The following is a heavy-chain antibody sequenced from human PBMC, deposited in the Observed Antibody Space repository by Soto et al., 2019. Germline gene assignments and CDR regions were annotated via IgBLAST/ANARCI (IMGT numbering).Heavy chain of an antibody. CDR3: ARDEYYGSEIDFYYYGMDV. V-gene: IGHV4-31*03. J-gene: IGHJ6*02. CDR2: IYYNGST. D-gene: IGHD3-10*01. CDR1: GGSISVGGYF. Sequence: QVQLRESGPGLVKHSQTLSLTCTVSGGSISVGGYFCSWSRQHPGKGLEWIGHIYYNGSTNYSPSLKSRLSISIDTSKNQFSLRLTSVTAADTAVYYCARDEYYGSEIDFYYYGMDVWGHGTTVTVSS.